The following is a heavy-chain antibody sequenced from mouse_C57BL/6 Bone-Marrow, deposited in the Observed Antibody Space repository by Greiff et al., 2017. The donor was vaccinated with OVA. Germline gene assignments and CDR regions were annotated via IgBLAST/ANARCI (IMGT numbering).Heavy chain of an antibody. V-gene: IGHV1-81*01. J-gene: IGHJ4*01. CDR3: ARSCAYGNEDYYAMDY. Sequence: QVQLKESGAELARPGASVKLSCKASGYTFTSYGISWVKQRTGQGLEWIGELYPRSGNTYYNEKFKGKATLTADKSSSTAYMELSSLTSEDSAVYFCARSCAYGNEDYYAMDYWDQGPSVTVSS. D-gene: IGHD1-1*01. CDR1: GYTFTSYG. CDR2: LYPRSGNT.